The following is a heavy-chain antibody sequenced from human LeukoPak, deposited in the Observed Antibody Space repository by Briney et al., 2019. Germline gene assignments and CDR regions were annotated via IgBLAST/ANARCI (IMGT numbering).Heavy chain of an antibody. CDR1: GFTFSSYW. V-gene: IGHV3-74*03. D-gene: IGHD3-10*01. CDR3: ARHSWSSVGYYYGMDV. J-gene: IGHJ6*02. CDR2: IKSDGSST. Sequence: GGSLRLSCAASGFTFSSYWMHWVRQAPGRWLVWVSRIKSDGSSTMYADSVKGRFFISIDNAKNTLYLKMKSLKAEDTAVYYCARHSWSSVGYYYGMDVWGQGTTVTVSS.